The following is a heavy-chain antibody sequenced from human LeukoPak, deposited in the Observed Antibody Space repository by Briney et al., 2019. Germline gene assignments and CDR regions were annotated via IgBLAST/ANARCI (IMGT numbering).Heavy chain of an antibody. V-gene: IGHV3-30*03. CDR1: GFTFSSYG. Sequence: GGSLRLSCAASGFTFSSYGMRWVRQAPGKGLEWVAVISYDGSNKYYADSVKGRFTISRDNSKNTLYLQMNSLRAEDTAVYYCARGPGYSYGPPLNYWGQGTLVTVSS. J-gene: IGHJ4*02. CDR3: ARGPGYSYGPPLNY. CDR2: ISYDGSNK. D-gene: IGHD5-18*01.